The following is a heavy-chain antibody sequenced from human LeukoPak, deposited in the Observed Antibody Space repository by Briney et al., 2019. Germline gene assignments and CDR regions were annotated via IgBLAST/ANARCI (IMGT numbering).Heavy chain of an antibody. CDR1: GGSFSGYY. J-gene: IGHJ4*02. CDR2: INHSGST. V-gene: IGHV4-34*01. D-gene: IGHD3-22*01. Sequence: SETLSLTCAVYGGSFSGYYWCWIRQPPGKGLEWIGEINHSGSTNYNPSLKSRVTISVDTSKNQFSLKLSSVTAADTAVYYCASGARITPKYYYDSSAHFDYWGQGTLVTVSS. CDR3: ASGARITPKYYYDSSAHFDY.